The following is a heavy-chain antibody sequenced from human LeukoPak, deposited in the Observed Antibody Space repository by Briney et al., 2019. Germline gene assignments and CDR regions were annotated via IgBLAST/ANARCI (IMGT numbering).Heavy chain of an antibody. D-gene: IGHD2-2*01. CDR1: GGSISSGGYY. CDR3: ARIYCDSTTCYRFDY. J-gene: IGHJ4*02. CDR2: IQTSGST. V-gene: IGHV4-61*02. Sequence: PSQTLSLTCTVSGGSISSGGYYWNWLRQPAGKGLEWIGRIQTSGSTNYNPSLNSRVTISVDTSENQFSLELRSVTAADAAVYYCARIYCDSTTCYRFDYWGQGTLVTVSS.